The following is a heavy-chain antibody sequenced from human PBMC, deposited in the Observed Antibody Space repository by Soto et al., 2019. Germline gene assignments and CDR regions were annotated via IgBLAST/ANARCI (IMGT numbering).Heavy chain of an antibody. CDR1: GFTFSSYW. V-gene: IGHV3-74*01. J-gene: IGHJ4*02. Sequence: GGSLRLSCAASGFTFSSYWMHWVRQAPGKGLVWVSRTNSGGSTYYADSVKGRFTISRDNSKNTLYLQMNSLRAEDTAVYYCAYSSTPFDYWGQGTLVTVSS. CDR2: TNSGGST. D-gene: IGHD6-13*01. CDR3: AYSSTPFDY.